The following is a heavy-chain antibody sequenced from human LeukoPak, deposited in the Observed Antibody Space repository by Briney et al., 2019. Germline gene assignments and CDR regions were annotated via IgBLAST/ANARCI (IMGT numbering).Heavy chain of an antibody. CDR3: ARGLDV. CDR1: GFTFSSYW. Sequence: QAGGSLRLSCAASGFTFSSYWVSWVRQAQGKGLEWVANIKQDGSEKYYVDSVKGRFTISRDNAKNSLYLQMNRLRAEDTAVYYCARGLDVWGKGTTVTVSS. CDR2: IKQDGSEK. J-gene: IGHJ6*04. V-gene: IGHV3-7*01.